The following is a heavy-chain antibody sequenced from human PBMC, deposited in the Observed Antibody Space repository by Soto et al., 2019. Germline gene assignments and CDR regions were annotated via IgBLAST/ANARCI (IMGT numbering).Heavy chain of an antibody. D-gene: IGHD3-10*01. Sequence: SGGSLRLSCAASGFTFGDYAMHWVRQVPGKGLEWVSGFKWNIGDVGYADSVKGRFTISRDNAKNSLYLQMNSLRPEDTAVYYCAKDRSSGSPYYGMDFWGQGTMVTVSS. CDR2: FKWNIGDV. V-gene: IGHV3-9*01. CDR3: AKDRSSGSPYYGMDF. J-gene: IGHJ6*02. CDR1: GFTFGDYA.